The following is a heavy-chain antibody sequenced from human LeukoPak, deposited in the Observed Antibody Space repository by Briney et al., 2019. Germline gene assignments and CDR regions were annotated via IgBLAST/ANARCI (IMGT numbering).Heavy chain of an antibody. J-gene: IGHJ4*02. D-gene: IGHD4/OR15-4a*01. CDR2: IHYSGST. V-gene: IGHV4-59*01. CDR1: GVSISTDY. Sequence: SETLSLTCTVSGVSISTDYWTWVRPPPGKRLEWIGYIHYSGSTTYNPSLQSRVTILIDTSKNQFSLGLTSVTSADTAVYYCARDAGATAYWGQGALVTVSS. CDR3: ARDAGATAY.